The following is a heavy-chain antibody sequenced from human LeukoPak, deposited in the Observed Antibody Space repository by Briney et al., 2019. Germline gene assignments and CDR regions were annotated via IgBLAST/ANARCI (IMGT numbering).Heavy chain of an antibody. Sequence: ASVKVSCRASGYTFTGYYMHWVRQAPGQGLEWMGWINPNSGGTNYAQKFQGRVTMTRDTSISTAYMELSRLRSGDTAVYYCATRYCSSTSCYAEYFQHWGQGTLVTVSS. CDR2: INPNSGGT. J-gene: IGHJ1*01. V-gene: IGHV1-2*02. CDR3: ATRYCSSTSCYAEYFQH. CDR1: GYTFTGYY. D-gene: IGHD2-2*01.